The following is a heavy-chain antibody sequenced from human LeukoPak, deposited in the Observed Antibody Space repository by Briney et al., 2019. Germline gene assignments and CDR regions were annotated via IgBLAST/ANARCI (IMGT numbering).Heavy chain of an antibody. CDR2: ISYDGSNK. V-gene: IGHV3-30-3*01. CDR3: AREVAGDYYYYYGMDV. D-gene: IGHD6-19*01. Sequence: GRSLRLSCAASGFTFSSYAMHWVRQAPGKGLEWVAVISYDGSNKYYADSVKGRFTISRDNSKNTLYLQMNSLRAEDTAVYYCAREVAGDYYYYYGMDVWGQGTTVTVSS. J-gene: IGHJ6*02. CDR1: GFTFSSYA.